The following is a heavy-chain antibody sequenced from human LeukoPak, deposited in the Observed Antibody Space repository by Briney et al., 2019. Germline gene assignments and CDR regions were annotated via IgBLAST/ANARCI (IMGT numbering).Heavy chain of an antibody. J-gene: IGHJ4*02. D-gene: IGHD6-13*01. CDR1: GFTVSSNY. Sequence: EGSLRLSCAASGFTVSSNYMSWVRQAPGKGLEWVSVIYSGGSTYYADSVKGRFTISRDNSKNTLYLQMNSLRAEDTAVYYCARHHPLPYSSSWYGAQDYWGQGTLVTVSS. V-gene: IGHV3-66*04. CDR3: ARHHPLPYSSSWYGAQDY. CDR2: IYSGGST.